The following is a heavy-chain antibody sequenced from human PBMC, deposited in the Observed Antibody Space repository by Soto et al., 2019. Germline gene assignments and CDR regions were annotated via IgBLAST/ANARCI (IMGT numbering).Heavy chain of an antibody. D-gene: IGHD5-12*01. CDR1: GYTFTSYD. V-gene: IGHV1-8*01. CDR2: MNPNSGNT. J-gene: IGHJ6*02. Sequence: QVQLVQSGAEVKKPGASVKVSCKASGYTFTSYDINWVRQATGQGLEWMGWMNPNSGNTGYAQKFQGRVTMTKNNSISTAYMELSSLRSEDTAVYYCARAGDSGYDYGEGGYYGMDVWGQGTTVTVSS. CDR3: ARAGDSGYDYGEGGYYGMDV.